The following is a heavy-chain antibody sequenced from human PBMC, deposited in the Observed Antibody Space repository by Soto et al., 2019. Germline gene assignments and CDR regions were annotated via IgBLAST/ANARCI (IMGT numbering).Heavy chain of an antibody. V-gene: IGHV1-46*01. J-gene: IGHJ4*02. CDR2: INPSGGST. CDR1: GYTFTSYY. CDR3: ARGNYYYDSSGYFSPFDY. D-gene: IGHD3-22*01. Sequence: ASVKVSCKASGYTFTSYYMHWVRQAPGQGLEWMGIINPSGGSTSYAQKFQGRVTITADESTSTAYTELSSLRSEDTAVYYCARGNYYYDSSGYFSPFDYWGQGTLVTVAS.